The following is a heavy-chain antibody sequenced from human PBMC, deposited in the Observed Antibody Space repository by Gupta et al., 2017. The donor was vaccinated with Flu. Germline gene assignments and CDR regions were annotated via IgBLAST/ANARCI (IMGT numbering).Heavy chain of an antibody. V-gene: IGHV1-18*01. Sequence: QVQLVQSGAEVKKPGASVKVSCKASGYTFTSYGISWVRQAPGQGLEWMGWISAYNGNTNYAQKLQGRVTMTTDTSTSTAYMELRSLRSEDTAVDYCARDVLVGYGYWFGAFDIGGQGTMVTVSS. CDR1: GYTFTSYG. CDR2: ISAYNGNT. CDR3: ARDVLVGYGYWFGAFDI. D-gene: IGHD5-18*01. J-gene: IGHJ3*02.